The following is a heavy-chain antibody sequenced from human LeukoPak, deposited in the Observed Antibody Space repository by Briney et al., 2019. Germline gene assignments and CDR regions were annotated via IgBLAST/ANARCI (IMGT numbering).Heavy chain of an antibody. CDR2: ISGSGGST. CDR3: AKALDSSGYYPYYYGMEV. D-gene: IGHD3-22*01. Sequence: GGSLRLSCADSGFTFSSYAMSWVRQAPGKGLEWVSAISGSGGSTYYADSVKGRFTISRDNCKNTLYLKMNSLRAEDTAVYYCAKALDSSGYYPYYYGMEVWGQGTTVTVSS. CDR1: GFTFSSYA. J-gene: IGHJ6*02. V-gene: IGHV3-23*01.